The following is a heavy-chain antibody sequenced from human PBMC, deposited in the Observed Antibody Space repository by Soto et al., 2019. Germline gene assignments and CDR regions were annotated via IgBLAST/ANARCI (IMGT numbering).Heavy chain of an antibody. D-gene: IGHD2-2*01. CDR2: ISVSCGST. V-gene: IGHV3-23*01. Sequence: GGSLRLSCAASGFTFSSYAMSWVRQAPGKGLEWVSAISVSCGSTYYADSVKGRFTISRDNSKNTLYLQMNSLRAEDTAVYYCACSSTSSFDPWGQGTLVTVSS. J-gene: IGHJ5*02. CDR3: ACSSTSSFDP. CDR1: GFTFSSYA.